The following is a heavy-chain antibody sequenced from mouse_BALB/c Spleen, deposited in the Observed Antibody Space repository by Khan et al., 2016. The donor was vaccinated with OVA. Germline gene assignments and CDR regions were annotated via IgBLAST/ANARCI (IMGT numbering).Heavy chain of an antibody. J-gene: IGHJ4*01. D-gene: IGHD2-14*01. V-gene: IGHV1-4*01. Sequence: QVQLKQSGAELARPGASVRMSCKASGYTFTSNTMHWVKQRPGQGLEWIGYINPRSDYPNYNQNFKDKATLTADKSSSTAYMQLSSLTSEDSAVYYCARRTTGYAMDYWGQGTSVTVSS. CDR2: INPRSDYP. CDR1: GYTFTSNT. CDR3: ARRTTGYAMDY.